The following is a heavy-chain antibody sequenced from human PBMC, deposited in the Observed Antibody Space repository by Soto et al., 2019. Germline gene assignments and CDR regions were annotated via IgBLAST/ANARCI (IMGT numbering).Heavy chain of an antibody. J-gene: IGHJ6*02. Sequence: SETLSLTCTVSGGSISSSSYYWGWIRQPPGKGLEWIGSIYYSGSTYYNPSLKSRVTISVDTSKNQFSLKLSPVTAADTAVYYCARHRGAALSDGMDVWGQGTTVTVSS. V-gene: IGHV4-39*01. CDR3: ARHRGAALSDGMDV. D-gene: IGHD6-13*01. CDR2: IYYSGST. CDR1: GGSISSSSYY.